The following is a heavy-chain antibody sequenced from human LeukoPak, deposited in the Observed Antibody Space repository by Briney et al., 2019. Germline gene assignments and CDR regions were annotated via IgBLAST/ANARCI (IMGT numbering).Heavy chain of an antibody. CDR1: GGSIRGYY. CDR3: ARQVKYYFDY. CDR2: IYYSGST. Sequence: PSETLSLTCTVSGGSIRGYYWSWIRQPPGNGLEWIGYIYYSGSTNYNPSLKSRVTISVDTSKNQFSLKLSSVTAADTAVYYCARQVKYYFDYWGQGTLVTVSS. J-gene: IGHJ4*02. V-gene: IGHV4-59*08.